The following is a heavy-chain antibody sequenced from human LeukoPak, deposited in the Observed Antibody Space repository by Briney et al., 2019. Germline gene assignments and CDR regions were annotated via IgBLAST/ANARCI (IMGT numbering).Heavy chain of an antibody. CDR2: ISYDGSNK. Sequence: GGSLRLSCAASGFTFGSYAFHWVRQAPGKGLEWVAVISYDGSNKYYADSVKGRFTISRDNSENTLFLQMNSLRLEDTAVYYCASGAGGWELLTKSTFDYWGQGTLVTVSS. J-gene: IGHJ4*02. D-gene: IGHD1-26*01. CDR3: ASGAGGWELLTKSTFDY. V-gene: IGHV3-30*04. CDR1: GFTFGSYA.